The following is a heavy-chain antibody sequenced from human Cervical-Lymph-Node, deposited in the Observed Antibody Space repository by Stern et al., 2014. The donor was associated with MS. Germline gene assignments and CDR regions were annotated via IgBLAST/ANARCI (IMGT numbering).Heavy chain of an antibody. CDR3: ARDGVVRGVTYNWFDP. CDR1: GGSISRGDYF. J-gene: IGHJ5*02. V-gene: IGHV4-31*03. Sequence: QVQLQESGPGLVKPSQTLSLTCTVSGGSISRGDYFWSWIRQFPGKGLEWIGYISPSGSTYYNPSLKSRLTISMDTSKSHFSLKLTSVTAADTAVYYCARDGVVRGVTYNWFDPWGQGTLVTVSS. CDR2: ISPSGST. D-gene: IGHD3-10*01.